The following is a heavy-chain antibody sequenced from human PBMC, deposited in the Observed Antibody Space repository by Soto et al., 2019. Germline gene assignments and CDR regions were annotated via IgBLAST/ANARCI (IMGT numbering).Heavy chain of an antibody. V-gene: IGHV3-7*03. CDR3: ARLTTVTLYYFDY. CDR2: IKQDGSEK. Sequence: PGGSLRLSCAASGFTFSSYWMSWVRQAPGKWLEWVANIKQDGSEKYYVDSVKGRFTISRDNAKNSLYLQMNSLRAEDTAVYYCARLTTVTLYYFDYWGQGTLVTVSS. CDR1: GFTFSSYW. J-gene: IGHJ4*02. D-gene: IGHD4-17*01.